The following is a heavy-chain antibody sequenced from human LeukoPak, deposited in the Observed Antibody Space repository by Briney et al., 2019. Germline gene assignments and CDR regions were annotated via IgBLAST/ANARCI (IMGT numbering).Heavy chain of an antibody. CDR3: ARRRVTGTSGY. D-gene: IGHD1-7*01. J-gene: IGHJ4*02. V-gene: IGHV4-34*01. CDR2: INHSGST. CDR1: GGSFSGYY. Sequence: PSETLSLSCAVYGGSFSGYYWSWIRQPPGKGLEWIGEINHSGSTNYNPSLKSRVTISVDTSKNQFSLKLSSVTAADTAVYYCARRRVTGTSGYWGQGTLVTVSS.